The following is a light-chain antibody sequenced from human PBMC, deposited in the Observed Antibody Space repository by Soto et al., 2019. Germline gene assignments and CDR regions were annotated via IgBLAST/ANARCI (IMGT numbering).Light chain of an antibody. CDR2: GAS. J-gene: IGKJ4*01. CDR1: QSVGSTY. V-gene: IGKV3-20*01. Sequence: EIVLTQSPGTLSLSPGERATLSRRASQSVGSTYLAWYQQKPGQAPRLLISGASSRATGIPDRFSGSGSGTDFTLTISRLEPEDFAVYYCQQYGSSPLTFGGGTKVDIK. CDR3: QQYGSSPLT.